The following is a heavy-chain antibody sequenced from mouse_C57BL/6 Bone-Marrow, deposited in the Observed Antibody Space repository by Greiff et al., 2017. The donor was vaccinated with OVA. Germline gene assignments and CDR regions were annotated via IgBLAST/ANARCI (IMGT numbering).Heavy chain of an antibody. CDR2: IDPSDSYT. CDR3: ARWDYASMDY. CDR1: GYTFTSYW. Sequence: QVQLQQPGAELVRPGTSVKLSCKASGYTFTSYWMHWVKQRPGQGLEWIGVIDPSDSYTNYNQKFKGKATLTVDTSSSTAYMQLSSLTSEDSAVYYCARWDYASMDYWGQGTSVTVSS. D-gene: IGHD1-1*01. J-gene: IGHJ4*01. V-gene: IGHV1-59*01.